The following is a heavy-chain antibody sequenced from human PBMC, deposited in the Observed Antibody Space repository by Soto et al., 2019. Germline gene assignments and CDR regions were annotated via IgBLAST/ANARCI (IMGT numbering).Heavy chain of an antibody. D-gene: IGHD2-15*01. CDR1: GGSISSYY. CDR2: IYYSGST. V-gene: IGHV4-59*08. CDR3: ARHGYCSGGSCYSYYYYYMDV. J-gene: IGHJ6*03. Sequence: SETLSLTCTVSGGSISSYYWSWIRQPPGKGLEWIGYIYYSGSTNYNPSLKSRVTISVDTSKNQFSLKLSSVTAADTAVYYCARHGYCSGGSCYSYYYYYMDVWGKGTTVTVSS.